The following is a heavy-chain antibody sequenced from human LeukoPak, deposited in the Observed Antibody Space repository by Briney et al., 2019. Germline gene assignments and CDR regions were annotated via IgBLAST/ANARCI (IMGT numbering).Heavy chain of an antibody. D-gene: IGHD4/OR15-4a*01. CDR1: GGSFSGYY. Sequence: PSETLSLTCAVYGGSFSGYYWSWIRQPPGKGLEWIGEINHSGSTNYNPSLKSRVTISVDTSKNQFSLKLSSVTAADTAVYYCARSGGAHYRGSHNWFDPWGQGTLVTVSS. CDR2: INHSGST. J-gene: IGHJ5*02. V-gene: IGHV4-34*01. CDR3: ARSGGAHYRGSHNWFDP.